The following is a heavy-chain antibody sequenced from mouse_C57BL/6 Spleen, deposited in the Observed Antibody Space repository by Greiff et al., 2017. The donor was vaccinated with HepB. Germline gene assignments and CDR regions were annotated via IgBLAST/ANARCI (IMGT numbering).Heavy chain of an antibody. CDR2: IWSGGST. CDR1: GFSLTSYG. V-gene: IGHV2-2*01. CDR3: ARNILWQHYYAMDY. J-gene: IGHJ4*01. D-gene: IGHD2-1*01. Sequence: VKLQESGPGLVQPSQSLSITCTVSGFSLTSYGVHWVRQSPGKGLEWLGVIWSGGSTDYNAAFISRLSISKDNSKSQVFFKMNSLQADDTAIYYCARNILWQHYYAMDYWGQGTSVTVSS.